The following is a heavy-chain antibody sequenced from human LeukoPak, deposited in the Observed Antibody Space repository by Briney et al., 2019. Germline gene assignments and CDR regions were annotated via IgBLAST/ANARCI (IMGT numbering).Heavy chain of an antibody. CDR2: ISYDGSNK. V-gene: IGHV3-30*04. CDR3: ARDLSGGYYDSSGPNWFDP. J-gene: IGHJ5*02. D-gene: IGHD3-22*01. Sequence: GGSLRLSCAASGFTFSSYAMHWVRQAPGKGLEWVAVISYDGSNKYYADSVKGRFTISRDNSKNTLYLQMNSLRAEDTAVYYCARDLSGGYYDSSGPNWFDPWGQGTLVTVSS. CDR1: GFTFSSYA.